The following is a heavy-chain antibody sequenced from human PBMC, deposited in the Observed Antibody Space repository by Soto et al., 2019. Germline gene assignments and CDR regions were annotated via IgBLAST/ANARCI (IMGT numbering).Heavy chain of an antibody. J-gene: IGHJ6*02. CDR2: ISYDGSNK. CDR3: AREGAAIPDTYYYYGMDV. CDR1: GFTFISYA. V-gene: IGHV3-30-3*01. D-gene: IGHD2-2*01. Sequence: PGGSLRLSCAASGFTFISYAMHWVRQAPGKGLEWVAVISYDGSNKYYADSVKGRFTISRDNSKNTLYLQMNSLRAEDTAVYYCAREGAAIPDTYYYYGMDVWGQGTTVTVSS.